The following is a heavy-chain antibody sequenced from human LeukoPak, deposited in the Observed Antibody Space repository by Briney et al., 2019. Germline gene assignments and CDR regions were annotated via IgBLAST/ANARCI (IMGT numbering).Heavy chain of an antibody. V-gene: IGHV4-34*01. D-gene: IGHD3-22*01. J-gene: IGHJ4*02. CDR2: INHSGST. CDR1: GGSFSGYY. CDR3: ARIVVVTALRIDY. Sequence: SETLSLTCAVYGGSFSGYYWSWIRQPPGKGLEWIGEINHSGSTNYNPSLKSRVTISVDTSKNQFSLKLSSVTAADTAVYYCARIVVVTALRIDYWGQGTLVTVSS.